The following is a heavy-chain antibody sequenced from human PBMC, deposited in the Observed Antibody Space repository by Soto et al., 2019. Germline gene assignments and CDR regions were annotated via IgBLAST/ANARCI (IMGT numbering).Heavy chain of an antibody. CDR3: EKAGYYDNSGYTALDY. J-gene: IGHJ4*02. CDR1: GFTFSSYG. Sequence: QVQLVESGGGVVQPGRSLRLSCAASGFTFSSYGMHWVRQAPGKGLEWVAVVLYAGRNKYYAGSVKGRLTISRDNSKNTVYIKMKSLRAEDTAVYYCEKAGYYDNSGYTALDYWGQGTLVTVSS. CDR2: VLYAGRNK. D-gene: IGHD3-22*01. V-gene: IGHV3-30*18.